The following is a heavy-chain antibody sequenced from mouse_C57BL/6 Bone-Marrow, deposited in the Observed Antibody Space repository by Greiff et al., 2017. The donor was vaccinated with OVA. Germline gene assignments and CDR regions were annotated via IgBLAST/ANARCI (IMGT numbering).Heavy chain of an antibody. V-gene: IGHV1-81*01. Sequence: QVQLQQSGAELARPGASVKLSCKASGYTFTSYGISWVKQRTGQGLEWIGEIYPRSGNTYYNEKFKGKATLTADKSSSTAYMELRSLTSEDSAVYYCTTGYDEGYYYAMDYWGQGTSVTVSS. CDR3: TTGYDEGYYYAMDY. D-gene: IGHD2-2*01. CDR2: IYPRSGNT. J-gene: IGHJ4*01. CDR1: GYTFTSYG.